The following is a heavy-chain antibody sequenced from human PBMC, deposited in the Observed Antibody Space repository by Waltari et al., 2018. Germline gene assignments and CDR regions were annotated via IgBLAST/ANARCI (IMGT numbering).Heavy chain of an antibody. J-gene: IGHJ3*02. D-gene: IGHD4-17*01. Sequence: QVQLVESGGGVVQPGGSLRLSCAASGIDFSNFAIPWVRQFPARGLEGVALRRYDGTTAYYADSGLGRFTVSRDNSDNKSHLQMNSLRPEDTAVYYCVKDGDYSLPAYDAFDIWGPGTMVSVSS. CDR1: GIDFSNFA. CDR2: RRYDGTTA. V-gene: IGHV3-30*02. CDR3: VKDGDYSLPAYDAFDI.